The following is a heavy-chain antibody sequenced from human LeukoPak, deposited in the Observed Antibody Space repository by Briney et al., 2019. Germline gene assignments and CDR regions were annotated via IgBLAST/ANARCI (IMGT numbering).Heavy chain of an antibody. V-gene: IGHV1-24*01. D-gene: IGHD2-2*01. CDR3: ARDRGLVVVPAAMGYYYYMDV. Sequence: ASVKVSCKVSGYTLTELSMHWVRQAPGKGLEWMGGFDPEDGETIYAQKFQGRVTMTTDTSTSTAYMELRSLRSDDTAVYYCARDRGLVVVPAAMGYYYYMDVWGKGTTVTVSS. CDR1: GYTLTELS. CDR2: FDPEDGET. J-gene: IGHJ6*03.